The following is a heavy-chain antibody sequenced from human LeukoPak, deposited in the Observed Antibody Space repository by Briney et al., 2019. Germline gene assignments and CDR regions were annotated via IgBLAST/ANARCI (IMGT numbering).Heavy chain of an antibody. V-gene: IGHV5-51*01. D-gene: IGHD6-13*01. CDR1: GYSFTSYW. J-gene: IGHJ4*02. Sequence: GESLKISCKCSGYSFTSYWIGWVRQMPGKGLEWMGIIYPDDSDTRYSPSFQGQVTISADKSISAAYLQWSSLKASDTAMCYCALLLGYSSSGDYWGQGTLVTVSS. CDR3: ALLLGYSSSGDY. CDR2: IYPDDSDT.